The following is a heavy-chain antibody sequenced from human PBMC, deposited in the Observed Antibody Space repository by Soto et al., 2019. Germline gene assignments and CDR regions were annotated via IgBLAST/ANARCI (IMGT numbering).Heavy chain of an antibody. J-gene: IGHJ4*02. V-gene: IGHV3-7*01. CDR1: GFTFSSYW. D-gene: IGHD2-15*01. Sequence: EVQLVESGGGLVQPGGSLRLSCAASGFTFSSYWMSWVRQAPGKGLEWVANIKQDGSEKYYEDSVKGRFTNSRDNSKNSLYLQMNSLRAEDTAVYYCARETKSPFCSGGSCYVSYWGQGTLVTVSS. CDR2: IKQDGSEK. CDR3: ARETKSPFCSGGSCYVSY.